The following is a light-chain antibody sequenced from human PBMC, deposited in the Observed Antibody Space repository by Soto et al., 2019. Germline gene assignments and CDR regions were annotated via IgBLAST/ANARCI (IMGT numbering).Light chain of an antibody. V-gene: IGKV3-11*01. J-gene: IGKJ1*01. CDR1: QSVNNY. CDR3: HHYGSSPGT. CDR2: DAS. Sequence: IVLTHSPSTLYFSPGERATLSLMASQSVNNYLAWYQQKPGQAPRLLIYDASNRATGIPARFSGRGSGTDFTLTISRLEPEDFAVYYCHHYGSSPGTFGQGTKVDI.